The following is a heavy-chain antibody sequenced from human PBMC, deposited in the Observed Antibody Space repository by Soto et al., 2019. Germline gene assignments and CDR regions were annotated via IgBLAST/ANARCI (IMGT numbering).Heavy chain of an antibody. CDR3: GRDLNYYDSSGLDALAI. V-gene: IGHV3-30*03. Sequence: GGSLRLSCAASGFTFSGYSMNWVRQAPGKGLEWVAVISYDGSNKYYADSVKGRFTISRDNSKNTLYLQMNSLRAEDTAVYYCGRDLNYYDSSGLDALAIWGQGTLVILSS. CDR2: ISYDGSNK. J-gene: IGHJ3*02. D-gene: IGHD3-22*01. CDR1: GFTFSGYS.